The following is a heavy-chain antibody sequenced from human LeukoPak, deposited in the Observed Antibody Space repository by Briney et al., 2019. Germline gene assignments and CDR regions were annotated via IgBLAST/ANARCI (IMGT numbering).Heavy chain of an antibody. V-gene: IGHV3-53*01. CDR2: IYSGGST. Sequence: GGSLRLSCAASGFTFSSYIMNWVRQAPRKGLEWVPLIYSGGSTYYADSVKGRFTISRDNSKNTVYLQMNSLRAEDTAMYYCARRDDHNGRDYWGQGTLVTVSS. CDR1: GFTFSSYI. D-gene: IGHD5-24*01. J-gene: IGHJ4*02. CDR3: ARRDDHNGRDY.